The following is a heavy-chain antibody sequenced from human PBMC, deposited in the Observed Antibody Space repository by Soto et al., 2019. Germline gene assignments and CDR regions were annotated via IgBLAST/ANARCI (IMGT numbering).Heavy chain of an antibody. CDR3: ARHIAPWRDIVVVPAAKGYYYYGMDV. Sequence: QLQLQESGPGLVKPSETLSLTCTVSGGSISSSSYYWGWIRQPPGKGLEWIGSIYYSGSTYYNPSLKSRVTISVDTSKNQFSLKLSSVTAADTAVYYCARHIAPWRDIVVVPAAKGYYYYGMDVWGQGTTVTVSS. J-gene: IGHJ6*02. D-gene: IGHD2-2*01. CDR2: IYYSGST. CDR1: GGSISSSSYY. V-gene: IGHV4-39*01.